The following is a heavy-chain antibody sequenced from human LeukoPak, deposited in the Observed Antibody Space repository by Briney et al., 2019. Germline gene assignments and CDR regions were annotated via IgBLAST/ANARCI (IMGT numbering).Heavy chain of an antibody. D-gene: IGHD3-9*01. CDR3: ARQTYYDISHWFDP. Sequence: SETLSLTCTVSGGSISITSYYWGWIRQPPGKGLEWIGSMYSSGSTYYNPSLKSRVTISVDTSKNQFSLKLSSVTAADTAVYYCARQTYYDISHWFDPWGQGTLVTVSS. CDR1: GGSISITSYY. J-gene: IGHJ5*02. V-gene: IGHV4-39*07. CDR2: MYSSGST.